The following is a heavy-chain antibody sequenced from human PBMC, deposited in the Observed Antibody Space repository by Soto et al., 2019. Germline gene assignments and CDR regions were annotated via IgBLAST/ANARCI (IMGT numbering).Heavy chain of an antibody. CDR1: GFTFSSYA. Sequence: EVQLLESGGGLVQPGGSLRLSCAASGFTFSSYAMSWVRQAPGKGLEWVSAISGSGGSTYYADSVKGRFTISRDNSKNTLYLQMNSLRAEDTAVYYCANPYRITVTTEIDYWGQGTLVTVSS. CDR2: ISGSGGST. V-gene: IGHV3-23*01. D-gene: IGHD4-17*01. CDR3: ANPYRITVTTEIDY. J-gene: IGHJ4*02.